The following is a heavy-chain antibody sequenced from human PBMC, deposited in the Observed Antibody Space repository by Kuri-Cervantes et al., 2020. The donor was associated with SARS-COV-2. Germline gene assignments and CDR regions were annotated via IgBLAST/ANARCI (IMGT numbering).Heavy chain of an antibody. CDR3: ARGGDNNWFDP. Sequence: GGSLRLSCAASGFTFSSYSMNWVRQAPGKGLGWVSSISSSSSYIYYADSVKGRFTISRDNSKNTLYLQMNSLRAEDTAVYYCARGGDNNWFDPWGQGTLVTVSS. CDR2: ISSSSSYI. CDR1: GFTFSSYS. V-gene: IGHV3-21*01. D-gene: IGHD3-16*01. J-gene: IGHJ5*02.